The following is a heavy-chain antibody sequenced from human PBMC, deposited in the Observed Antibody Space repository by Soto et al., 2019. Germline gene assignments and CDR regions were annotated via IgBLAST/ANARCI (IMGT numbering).Heavy chain of an antibody. CDR2: INPNSGGT. CDR1: GYTFTGYY. V-gene: IGHV1-2*02. CDR3: ARGGVGWTYCSSTSCYTGRDYYYYGMDV. D-gene: IGHD2-2*02. J-gene: IGHJ6*02. Sequence: ASVKVSCKASGYTFTGYYMHWVRQAPGQGLEWMGWINPNSGGTNYAQKFQGRVTMTRDTSISTAYMELSRLRSDDTAVYYCARGGVGWTYCSSTSCYTGRDYYYYGMDVWGQGTTVTV.